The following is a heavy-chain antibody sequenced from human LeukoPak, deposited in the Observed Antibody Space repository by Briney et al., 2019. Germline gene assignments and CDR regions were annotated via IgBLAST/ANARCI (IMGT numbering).Heavy chain of an antibody. CDR1: GFTFSSYG. V-gene: IGHV3-30*02. J-gene: IGHJ4*02. CDR2: IRYDGSNK. D-gene: IGHD3-22*01. CDR3: ARQAGAYWNSGYYSLSGFDY. Sequence: PGGSLRLSCAASGFTFSSYGMHWVRQAPGKGLEWVAFIRYDGSNKYYADSVKGRFTISRDNSKNTLYLQMNSLRAEDTAVYYCARQAGAYWNSGYYSLSGFDYWGQGTLVTVSS.